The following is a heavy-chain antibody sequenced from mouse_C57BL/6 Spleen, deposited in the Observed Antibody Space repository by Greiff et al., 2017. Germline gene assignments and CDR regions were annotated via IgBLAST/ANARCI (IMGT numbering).Heavy chain of an antibody. D-gene: IGHD3-1*01. V-gene: IGHV1-82*01. J-gene: IGHJ2*01. CDR2: IYPGDGDT. CDR1: GYAFSSSW. Sequence: VQGVESGPELVKPGASVKISCKASGYAFSSSWMNWVKQRPGKGLEWIGRIYPGDGDTNYNGKFKGKATLTADKSSSTAYMQLSSLTSEDSAVYFCARSGAIFDYWGQGTTLTVSS. CDR3: ARSGAIFDY.